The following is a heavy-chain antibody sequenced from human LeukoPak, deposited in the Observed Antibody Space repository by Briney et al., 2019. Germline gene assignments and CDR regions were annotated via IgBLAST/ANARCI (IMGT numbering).Heavy chain of an antibody. D-gene: IGHD6-13*01. V-gene: IGHV4-59*02. CDR2: TYYSGNT. CDR3: ARGASSSWPTYYFDY. J-gene: IGHJ4*02. CDR1: GGSVSSYY. Sequence: SETLSLTCTVSGGSVSSYYLSWIRQPPGKGLEWIGYTYYSGNTIYNPSLRGRVTISVDTSKNQFSLNLSSVTAADTAVYYCARGASSSWPTYYFDYWGQGTLVTVSS.